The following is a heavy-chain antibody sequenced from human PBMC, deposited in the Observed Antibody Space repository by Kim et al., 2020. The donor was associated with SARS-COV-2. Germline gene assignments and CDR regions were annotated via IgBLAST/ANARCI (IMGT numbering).Heavy chain of an antibody. CDR2: ISYDGSNK. V-gene: IGHV3-30*18. CDR1: GFTFSSYG. Sequence: GGSLRLSCAASGFTFSSYGMHWVRQAPGKGLEWVAVISYDGSNKYYADSVKGRFTISRDNSKNTLYLQMNSLRAEDTAVYYCAKLRGYSGYDSFDYWGQGTLVTVS. CDR3: AKLRGYSGYDSFDY. D-gene: IGHD5-12*01. J-gene: IGHJ4*02.